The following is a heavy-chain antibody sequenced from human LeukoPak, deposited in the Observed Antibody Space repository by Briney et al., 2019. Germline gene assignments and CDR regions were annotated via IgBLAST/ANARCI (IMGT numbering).Heavy chain of an antibody. D-gene: IGHD3-22*01. J-gene: IGHJ4*02. CDR1: GGSISSSSYY. CDR2: IYCSGST. CDR3: AREESSTMTHY. V-gene: IGHV4-39*02. Sequence: PSETLSLTCTVSGGSISSSSYYWGWIRQPPGKGLEWIGSIYCSGSTYYNPSLKSRVTISVDTSKNQFSLKLSSVTAADTAVYYCAREESSTMTHYWGQGTLVTVSS.